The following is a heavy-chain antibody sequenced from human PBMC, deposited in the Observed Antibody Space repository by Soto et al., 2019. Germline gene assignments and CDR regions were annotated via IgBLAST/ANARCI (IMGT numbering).Heavy chain of an antibody. J-gene: IGHJ3*01. CDR1: GYTFTNYY. CDR2: INPSGGGP. D-gene: IGHD3-16*01. Sequence: QVQLMQSGAEVKQPGASVKVSCKASGYTFTNYYMHWVRQVPGQGLEWMGIINPSGGGPAHAKNFRSRLTTTSDTSTTTIYMQLNSLRSEDTAVYFCARSDMGGCGALDVWGQGTMVTVSS. V-gene: IGHV1-46*03. CDR3: ARSDMGGCGALDV.